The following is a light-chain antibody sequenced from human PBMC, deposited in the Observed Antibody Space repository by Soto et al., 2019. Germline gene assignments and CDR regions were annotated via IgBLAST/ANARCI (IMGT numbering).Light chain of an antibody. CDR3: QQYGRTPLT. CDR2: DAF. CDR1: QSVSRNY. V-gene: IGKV3-20*01. Sequence: EIVFTPAPGTLALSPGERAPLSFRASQSVSRNYLAWYQQKPGQAPRLLIYDAFTRATGIPDRFSGSGSGADFTLTINRLEPEDFAVYFCQQYGRTPLTFGGGTKVDIK. J-gene: IGKJ4*01.